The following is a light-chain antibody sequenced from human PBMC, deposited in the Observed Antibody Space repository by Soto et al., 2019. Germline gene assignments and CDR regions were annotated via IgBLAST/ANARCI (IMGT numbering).Light chain of an antibody. V-gene: IGKV2-28*01. CDR2: LAS. Sequence: DIVMTQSPVSLPVTPGEPASISCRASQNTRHYVGWYVQKPGRTPQVLIYLASTRASGVPARFSGSGSGTDFTLSISRVEAEDVGIYYCMQAVETPFTFGQGTKLEI. J-gene: IGKJ2*01. CDR3: MQAVETPFT. CDR1: QNTRHY.